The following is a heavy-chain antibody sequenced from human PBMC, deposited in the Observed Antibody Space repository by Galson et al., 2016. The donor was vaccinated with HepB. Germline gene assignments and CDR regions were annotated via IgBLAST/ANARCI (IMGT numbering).Heavy chain of an antibody. D-gene: IGHD6-13*01. Sequence: ETLSLTCAVSGGSVSSGSYYWSWIRQPPGKGLEWIGYIYYSGSTNYNPSLKSRVTISVDTSKNQFSLKLTSVTAADTAFYYCAREEERQLVRRFDPWGQGTLVTVSS. CDR2: IYYSGST. CDR1: GGSVSSGSYY. CDR3: AREEERQLVRRFDP. J-gene: IGHJ5*02. V-gene: IGHV4-61*01.